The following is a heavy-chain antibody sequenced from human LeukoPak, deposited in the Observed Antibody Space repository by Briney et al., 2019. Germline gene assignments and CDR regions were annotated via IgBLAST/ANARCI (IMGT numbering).Heavy chain of an antibody. J-gene: IGHJ6*04. Sequence: GGSLRLSCAASGFTFSSHAMSWVRQAPGKGQEWVSAISGSGGRTYYAHSLKGRFTISRDNSKNTLYLQMNSPRAEDTAVYYCAKYDGSGSYYTPSRYYYYYGMVLWGKGTTVTVSS. CDR2: ISGSGGRT. V-gene: IGHV3-23*01. CDR1: GFTFSSHA. D-gene: IGHD3-10*01. CDR3: AKYDGSGSYYTPSRYYYYYGMVL.